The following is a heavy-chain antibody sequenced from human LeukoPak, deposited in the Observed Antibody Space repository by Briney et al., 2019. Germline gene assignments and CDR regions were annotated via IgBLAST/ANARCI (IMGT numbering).Heavy chain of an antibody. CDR1: GYTFTSYG. Sequence: GASVKVSCKASGYTFTSYGISWVRQAPGQGLEWMGWISAYNGNTNYAQKLQGRVTMTTDTSTSTAYMELRSLRSDDTAVYYCARDWVRPDYSGSYGPDYWGQGTLVTVSS. CDR3: ARDWVRPDYSGSYGPDY. CDR2: ISAYNGNT. V-gene: IGHV1-18*01. D-gene: IGHD1-26*01. J-gene: IGHJ4*02.